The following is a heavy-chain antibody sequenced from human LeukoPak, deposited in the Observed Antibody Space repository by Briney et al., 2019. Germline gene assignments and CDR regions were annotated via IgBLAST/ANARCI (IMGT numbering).Heavy chain of an antibody. CDR1: GGTFSSYA. D-gene: IGHD5-12*01. Sequence: ASVKVSCKASGGTFSSYATSWVRQAPGQGLEWMGGIIPIFGTANYAQKFQGRVTITADKSTSTAYMELSSLRSEDTAVYYCARGIMGYSGYDLDYWGQGTLVTVSS. CDR3: ARGIMGYSGYDLDY. CDR2: IIPIFGTA. V-gene: IGHV1-69*06. J-gene: IGHJ4*02.